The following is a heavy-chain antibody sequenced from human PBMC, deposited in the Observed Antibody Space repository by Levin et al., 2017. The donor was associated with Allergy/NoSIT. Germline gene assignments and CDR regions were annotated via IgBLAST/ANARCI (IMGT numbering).Heavy chain of an antibody. CDR1: GFTFDDYA. V-gene: IGHV3-9*01. Sequence: GGSLRLSCAASGFTFDDYAMHWVRQAPGKGLEWVSGISWNSGSIGYADSVKGRFTISRDNAKNSLYLQMNSLRAEDTALYYCAKDIDPDTAMVGTFDYWGQGTLVTVSS. CDR2: ISWNSGSI. J-gene: IGHJ4*02. D-gene: IGHD5-18*01. CDR3: AKDIDPDTAMVGTFDY.